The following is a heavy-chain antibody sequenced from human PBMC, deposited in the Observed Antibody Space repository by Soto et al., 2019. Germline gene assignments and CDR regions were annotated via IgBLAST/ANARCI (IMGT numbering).Heavy chain of an antibody. D-gene: IGHD3-16*01. CDR2: ISATGGNI. CDR1: GFTFSDYA. Sequence: EVQLLESGGGLARPGGSLRLSCVASGFTFSDYAMTWVRQAPGKGLEWVATISATGGNIEYTDSLKGRFTISIDNSKNTLYLQLNGLTSDDTAVHYCAKVAGGLGYFDLWGRGTLVTVSS. CDR3: AKVAGGLGYFDL. V-gene: IGHV3-23*01. J-gene: IGHJ2*01.